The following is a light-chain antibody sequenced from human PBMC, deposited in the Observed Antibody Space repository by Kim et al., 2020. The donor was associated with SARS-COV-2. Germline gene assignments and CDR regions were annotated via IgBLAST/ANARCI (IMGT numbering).Light chain of an antibody. CDR3: QHYSSSPPWT. V-gene: IGKV3-20*01. CDR2: GAS. J-gene: IGKJ1*01. Sequence: PGQRDPPSSRASPSISSTYLAWYQQRPGQAPRLLISGASRRATAIPARFSGSGSGADFTLTISRVEPEDFAVYYCQHYSSSPPWTFGQGPKVDI. CDR1: PSISSTY.